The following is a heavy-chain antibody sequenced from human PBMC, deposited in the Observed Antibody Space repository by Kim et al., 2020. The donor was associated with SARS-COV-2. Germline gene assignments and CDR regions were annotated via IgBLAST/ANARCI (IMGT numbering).Heavy chain of an antibody. CDR2: ISSSSSYI. D-gene: IGHD1-1*01. V-gene: IGHV3-21*01. Sequence: GGSLRLSCAASGFTFSSYSMNWVRQAPGKGLEWVSSISSSSSYIYYADSVKGRFTISRDNAKNSLYLQMNSLRAEDTAVYYCARDLSGSNELESPGGYYGMDVWGQGTTVTVSS. CDR3: ARDLSGSNELESPGGYYGMDV. J-gene: IGHJ6*02. CDR1: GFTFSSYS.